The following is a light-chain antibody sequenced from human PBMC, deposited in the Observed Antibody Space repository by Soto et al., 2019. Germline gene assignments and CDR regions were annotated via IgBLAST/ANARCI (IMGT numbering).Light chain of an antibody. Sequence: QSALTQPASVSGSPGQSITITCTGTSSDIGAYNFVSWYQQHPGKAPKLMIYDVANRPSGVSNRFSGSKSGNTASLTISGLQSEDEADYYCSSYTRIDTYVFGTGTKLTVL. J-gene: IGLJ1*01. CDR2: DVA. CDR1: SSDIGAYNF. CDR3: SSYTRIDTYV. V-gene: IGLV2-14*03.